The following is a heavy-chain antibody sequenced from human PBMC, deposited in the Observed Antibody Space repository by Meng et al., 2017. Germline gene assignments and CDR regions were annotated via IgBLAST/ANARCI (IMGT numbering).Heavy chain of an antibody. CDR3: ARDRGAVAGTNFDY. J-gene: IGHJ4*02. V-gene: IGHV4-4*02. Sequence: LGPGECRLRGTLSRTCAVSTGYTSSMNWWRWVRQPPGKGLEWIGEFYRSRSTNYDPSLKSRVTISVDKSKNQFSLKLSSVTAADTAVYYCARDRGAVAGTNFDYWGQGTLVTASS. CDR1: TGYTSSMNW. CDR2: FYRSRST. D-gene: IGHD6-19*01.